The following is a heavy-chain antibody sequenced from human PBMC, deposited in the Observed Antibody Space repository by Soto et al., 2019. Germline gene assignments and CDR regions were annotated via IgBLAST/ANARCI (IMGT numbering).Heavy chain of an antibody. CDR3: ARDYSSSHYYYYGMDV. CDR1: GFTFSSYA. Sequence: PGGSLRLSCAASGFTFSSYAMHWVRQAPGKGLEWVAVISYDGSNKYYADSVKGRFTISRDNSKNTLYLQMNSLRAEDTAVYYCARDYSSSHYYYYGMDVWGQGTTVTVSS. D-gene: IGHD6-6*01. CDR2: ISYDGSNK. V-gene: IGHV3-30-3*01. J-gene: IGHJ6*02.